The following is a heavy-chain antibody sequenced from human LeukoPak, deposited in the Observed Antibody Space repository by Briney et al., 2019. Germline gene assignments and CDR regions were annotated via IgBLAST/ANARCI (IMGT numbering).Heavy chain of an antibody. J-gene: IGHJ4*02. D-gene: IGHD3-9*01. Sequence: GASVKVSCKASGYTFTSYYMHWVRQAPGQGLEWMGIINPSGGSTSYAQKFQGRVTMTRDTSTSTVYMELSSLRSEDTAVYYCARALLRYFDWLCLGYWGQGTLVTVSS. CDR1: GYTFTSYY. CDR3: ARALLRYFDWLCLGY. CDR2: INPSGGST. V-gene: IGHV1-46*03.